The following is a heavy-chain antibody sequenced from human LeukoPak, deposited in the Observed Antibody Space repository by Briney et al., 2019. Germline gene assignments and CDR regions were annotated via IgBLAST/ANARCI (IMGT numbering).Heavy chain of an antibody. D-gene: IGHD1-26*01. V-gene: IGHV1-2*02. CDR1: GYTFTGYY. CDR3: ARGFGATGWFDP. Sequence: ASVKVSCKASGYTFTGYYMHWVRQAPGQGLEWMGWINPNSGGTNYAQKFQGRVTMTRDTSISTAYMELSSLRSEDTAVYYCARGFGATGWFDPWGQGTLVTVSS. CDR2: INPNSGGT. J-gene: IGHJ5*02.